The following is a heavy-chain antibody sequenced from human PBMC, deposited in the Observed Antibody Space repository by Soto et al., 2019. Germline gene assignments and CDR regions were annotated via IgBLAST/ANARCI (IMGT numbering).Heavy chain of an antibody. D-gene: IGHD2-21*02. Sequence: PSETLSLTCTVSGGSISSGGYYWSWIRQHPGKGLEWIGYIYYSGSTYYNPSLKSRVTISLDTSKNQFSLKLSSVTAADTAVYYCARETDAHDLDYWGQGTLVTVSS. CDR1: GGSISSGGYY. J-gene: IGHJ4*02. V-gene: IGHV4-31*03. CDR2: IYYSGST. CDR3: ARETDAHDLDY.